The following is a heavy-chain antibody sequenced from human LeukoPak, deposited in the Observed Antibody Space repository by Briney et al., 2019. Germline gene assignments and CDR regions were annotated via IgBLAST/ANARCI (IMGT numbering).Heavy chain of an antibody. D-gene: IGHD6-19*01. V-gene: IGHV1-2*02. Sequence: ASVKVSCKASGYTFTGYYMHWVRQAPGQGLEWMGWINPNSGGTNYAQKFQGRVTMTRDTSISTAYMELSRLRSGDTAVYYCARVSSGWYDVSYYYYGMDVWGQGTTVTVSS. J-gene: IGHJ6*02. CDR3: ARVSSGWYDVSYYYYGMDV. CDR1: GYTFTGYY. CDR2: INPNSGGT.